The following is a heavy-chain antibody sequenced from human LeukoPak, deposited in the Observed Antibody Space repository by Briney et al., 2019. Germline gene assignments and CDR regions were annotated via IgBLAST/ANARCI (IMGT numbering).Heavy chain of an antibody. CDR1: GYSISSGYY. CDR3: ARVKDTAKNYFDY. V-gene: IGHV4-61*01. CDR2: IYYSGST. J-gene: IGHJ4*02. D-gene: IGHD5-18*01. Sequence: SETLSLTCTVSGYSISSGYYWGWIRPPPGKGLEWIGYIYYSGSTNYNPSLKSRVTISVDTSKNQFSLKLSSVTAADTAVYYCARVKDTAKNYFDYWGQGTLVTVSS.